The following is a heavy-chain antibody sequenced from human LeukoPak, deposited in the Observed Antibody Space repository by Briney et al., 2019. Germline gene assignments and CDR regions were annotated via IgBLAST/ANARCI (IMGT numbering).Heavy chain of an antibody. V-gene: IGHV4-61*02. CDR3: AAIVVVPAAPQEDYYYYRDV. Sequence: SESRSLTCTVSGGSISSGTYYWSWIRQPAWKGLEWIGRIYTSGSTNYNPSLKSRVTISVDTSKNQFSLKLSSGTAADTAVYYCAAIVVVPAAPQEDYYYYRDVWGKGTTVTISS. D-gene: IGHD2-2*01. CDR1: GGSISSGTYY. CDR2: IYTSGST. J-gene: IGHJ6*03.